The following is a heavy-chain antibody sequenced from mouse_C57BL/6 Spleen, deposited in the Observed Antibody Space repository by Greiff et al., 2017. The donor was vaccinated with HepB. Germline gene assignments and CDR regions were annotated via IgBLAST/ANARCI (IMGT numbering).Heavy chain of an antibody. CDR1: GFNIKNTY. V-gene: IGHV14-3*01. D-gene: IGHD1-1*01. CDR2: IDPANGNT. J-gene: IGHJ4*01. Sequence: EVQLQQSVAELVRPGASVKLSCTASGFNIKNTYMHWVKQRPEQGLEWIGRIDPANGNTKYAPKFQGKATITADTSANTAYLQLSSLTSEDTAIYYWARSGYYGSSYEGRGRDAMDYWGQGTSVTVSS. CDR3: ARSGYYGSSYEGRGRDAMDY.